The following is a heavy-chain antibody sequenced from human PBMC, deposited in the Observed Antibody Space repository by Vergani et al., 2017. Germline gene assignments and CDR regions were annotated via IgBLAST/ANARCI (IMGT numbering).Heavy chain of an antibody. CDR2: IHTGGST. CDR1: GESIRSGSHY. CDR3: ARSRPYCTSGSCPAI. D-gene: IGHD2-15*01. V-gene: IGHV4-61*02. Sequence: QVKLQESGPGLLKPSQTLSLTCTVSGESIRSGSHYWSWIRQPAGKGPEWIGHIHTGGSTDLNPSFTSRVSISVDTSKSQFSLNLNSVTVADTAVYYCARSRPYCTSGSCPAIWGQGTLVTVSS. J-gene: IGHJ4*02.